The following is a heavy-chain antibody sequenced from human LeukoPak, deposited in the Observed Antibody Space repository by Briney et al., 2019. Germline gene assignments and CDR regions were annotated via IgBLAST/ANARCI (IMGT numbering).Heavy chain of an antibody. J-gene: IGHJ4*02. CDR2: ISGSGGST. V-gene: IGHV3-23*01. CDR3: AKAPYYGGNSGGGY. CDR1: GFTFSSYA. Sequence: GGSLRLSCAASGFTFSSYAMSWVRQAPGKGLEWVSAISGSGGSTYYADSVKGRFTISRDNSKNTLYLQMNSLRAEDTAVYYCAKAPYYGGNSGGGYWGQGTLVTVSS. D-gene: IGHD4-23*01.